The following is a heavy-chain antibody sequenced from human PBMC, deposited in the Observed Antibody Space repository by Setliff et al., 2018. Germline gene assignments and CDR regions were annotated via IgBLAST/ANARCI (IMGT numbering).Heavy chain of an antibody. V-gene: IGHV1-18*01. Sequence: ASVKVSCKAFGYTFTSYGISWVRQAPGQGLEWMGWISAYNGNTNYAQKLQGRVTMTTDTSTSTAYMELRSLRSDDTAVYYCARGGYSYGYDHGFDIWGQGTMVTVSS. D-gene: IGHD5-18*01. CDR3: ARGGYSYGYDHGFDI. J-gene: IGHJ3*02. CDR1: GYTFTSYG. CDR2: ISAYNGNT.